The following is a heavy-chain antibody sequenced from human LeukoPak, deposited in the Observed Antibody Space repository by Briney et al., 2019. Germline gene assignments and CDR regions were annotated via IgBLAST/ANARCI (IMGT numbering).Heavy chain of an antibody. J-gene: IGHJ4*02. Sequence: ASVKVSCKASGYTFTSYAMHWVRQAPGQRLEWMGWINAGNGNTKYSQEFQGRVTITRDTSASTAYMELSSLRSEDMAVYYCAREGRVYYDSSGYYEDYFDYWGQGTLVTVSS. CDR1: GYTFTSYA. CDR2: INAGNGNT. D-gene: IGHD3-22*01. V-gene: IGHV1-3*03. CDR3: AREGRVYYDSSGYYEDYFDY.